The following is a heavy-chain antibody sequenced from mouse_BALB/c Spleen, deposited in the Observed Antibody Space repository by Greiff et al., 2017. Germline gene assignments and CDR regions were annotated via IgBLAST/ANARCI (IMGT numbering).Heavy chain of an antibody. D-gene: IGHD2-14*01. V-gene: IGHV1-20*02. CDR2: INPYNGDT. CDR1: GYSFTGYF. CDR3: ARWGTFDY. Sequence: VQLQQSGPELVKPGASVKISCKASGYSFTGYFMNWVMQSHGKSLEWIGRINPYNGDTFYNQKFKGKATLTVDKSSSTAHMELRSLASEDSAVYYCARWGTFDYWGQGTTLTVSS. J-gene: IGHJ2*01.